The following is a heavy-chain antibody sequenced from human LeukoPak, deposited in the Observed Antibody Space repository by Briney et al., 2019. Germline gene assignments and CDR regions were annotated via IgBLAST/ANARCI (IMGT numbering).Heavy chain of an antibody. CDR3: ARAHLTGYCKWYDDDAFDI. D-gene: IGHD3-9*01. V-gene: IGHV4-34*01. J-gene: IGHJ3*02. Sequence: SKTLSLTCAVYGGSFSGYYWSWIRQPPGKGLEWIGEINHSGSTNYNPSLKSRVTISVDTSKNQFSLKLSSVTAADTAVYYCARAHLTGYCKWYDDDAFDIWGQGTMVTVSS. CDR2: INHSGST. CDR1: GGSFSGYY.